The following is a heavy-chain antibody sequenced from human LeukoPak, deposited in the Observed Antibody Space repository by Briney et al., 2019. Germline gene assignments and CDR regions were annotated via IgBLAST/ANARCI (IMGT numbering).Heavy chain of an antibody. CDR3: ARGKGGYEGSFDY. CDR1: GFVFSNYW. J-gene: IGHJ4*02. Sequence: GGSLRLSCAASGFVFSNYWMSWVRQAPGQGLEWMGWISAYNGNTNYAQKLQGRVTMTTDTSTSTAYMELRSLRSDDTAVYYCARGKGGYEGSFDYWGQGTLVTVSS. D-gene: IGHD5-12*01. V-gene: IGHV1-18*01. CDR2: ISAYNGNT.